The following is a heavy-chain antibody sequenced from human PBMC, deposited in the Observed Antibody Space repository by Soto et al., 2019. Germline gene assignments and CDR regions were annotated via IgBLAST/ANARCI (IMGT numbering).Heavy chain of an antibody. CDR2: ISYDGNNK. CDR3: AKDLLLTTITTVGD. CDR1: GFIFSTYG. Sequence: PGGSLRLSCAASGFIFSTYGMHWVRQAPGKGLEWLSVISYDGNNKYYADSVKGRFTISRDNSKNTLWLQMDSLRTEDTAVYYCAKDLLLTTITTVGDWGQGTLVTV. D-gene: IGHD4-17*01. V-gene: IGHV3-30*18. J-gene: IGHJ4*02.